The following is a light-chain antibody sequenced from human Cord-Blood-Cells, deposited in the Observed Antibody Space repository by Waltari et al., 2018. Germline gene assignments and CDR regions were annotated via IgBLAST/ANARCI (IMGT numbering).Light chain of an antibody. J-gene: IGKJ4*01. V-gene: IGKV1-33*01. CDR3: QQYDNLPLT. Sequence: DIQITQPRSFLSASVGDRHTITCQASQDISNYLNWYQQKPGKAPKLLIYDASNLETGVPSRFSGSGSGTDFTFTISSLQPEDIATYYCQQYDNLPLTFGGGTKVEIK. CDR2: DAS. CDR1: QDISNY.